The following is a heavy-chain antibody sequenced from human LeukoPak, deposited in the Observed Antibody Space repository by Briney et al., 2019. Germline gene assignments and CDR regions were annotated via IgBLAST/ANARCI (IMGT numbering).Heavy chain of an antibody. CDR2: IYHSGST. V-gene: IGHV4-34*01. D-gene: IGHD2-8*01. CDR1: GGSFSGYY. Sequence: SEPLSLTCAVYGGSFSGYYWDWIRQAPGKGLEWIGTIYHSGSTEYNPSLKSRVAIFVDTSKNQFSLILHSVAAADTAVYYCARRSEFDNAHYHYFDYWGQGALGTVSS. J-gene: IGHJ4*02. CDR3: ARRSEFDNAHYHYFDY.